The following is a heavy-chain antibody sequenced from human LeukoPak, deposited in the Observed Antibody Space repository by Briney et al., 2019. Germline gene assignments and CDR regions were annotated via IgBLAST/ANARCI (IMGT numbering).Heavy chain of an antibody. J-gene: IGHJ3*02. CDR2: ISGSGGNT. D-gene: IGHD1-26*01. CDR1: GVTFSSYA. Sequence: PGGSLRLSCAASGVTFSSYAMSWVRQAPGKGLECVSAISGSGGNTYYADSVKGRFTISRDNSKNTLYLQMNSLRAADTAVYYCAHREVNEAFDMWGQGTMVTVSS. V-gene: IGHV3-23*01. CDR3: AHREVNEAFDM.